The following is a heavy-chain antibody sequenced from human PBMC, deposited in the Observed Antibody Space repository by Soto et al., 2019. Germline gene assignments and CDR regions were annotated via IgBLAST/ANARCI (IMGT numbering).Heavy chain of an antibody. CDR3: ARVAFSIVLMSTRKRMDV. V-gene: IGHV4-31*03. D-gene: IGHD2-8*01. Sequence: KPSETLSLTCTVSGGSISSGGYYWSWIRQHPGKGLEWIGYIYYSGSTYYNPSLKSRVTISVDTSKNQFSLKLSSVTAADTAVYYCARVAFSIVLMSTRKRMDVWGQGTTVTVSS. CDR2: IYYSGST. J-gene: IGHJ6*02. CDR1: GGSISSGGYY.